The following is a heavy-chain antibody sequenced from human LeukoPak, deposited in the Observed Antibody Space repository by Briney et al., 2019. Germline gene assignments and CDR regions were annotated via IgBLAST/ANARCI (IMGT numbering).Heavy chain of an antibody. V-gene: IGHV3-66*01. D-gene: IGHD3-16*01. Sequence: GGSLRLSCAVSGFTVTVNYMSWVRQAPGKGLEWVSIIYKSGTISYADSVKGRIIISRDSSTNTLSLQMTSLRAEDTAVYYCAADFYTSYHLGYWGQGALVTVSS. J-gene: IGHJ4*02. CDR2: IYKSGTI. CDR3: AADFYTSYHLGY. CDR1: GFTVTVNY.